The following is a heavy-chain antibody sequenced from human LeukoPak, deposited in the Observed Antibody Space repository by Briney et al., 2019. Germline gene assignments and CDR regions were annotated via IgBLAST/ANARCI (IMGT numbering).Heavy chain of an antibody. Sequence: PTGGSLRLSCAASGFTFSSYGMHWIRQAPGKGLEWVAVISYDGSNKYYADSVKGRFTISRDNSKNTLYLQMNSLRAEDTAVYYCAKQGHYYDSSGYYSFYYGMDVWGQGTTVTVSS. CDR2: ISYDGSNK. CDR1: GFTFSSYG. D-gene: IGHD3-22*01. V-gene: IGHV3-30*18. CDR3: AKQGHYYDSSGYYSFYYGMDV. J-gene: IGHJ6*02.